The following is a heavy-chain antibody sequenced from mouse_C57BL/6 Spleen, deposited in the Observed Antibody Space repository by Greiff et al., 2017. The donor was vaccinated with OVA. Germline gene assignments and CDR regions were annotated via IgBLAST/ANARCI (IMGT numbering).Heavy chain of an antibody. CDR2: IYPGDGDT. D-gene: IGHD2-4*01. V-gene: IGHV1-80*01. J-gene: IGHJ2*01. CDR1: GYAFSSYW. Sequence: QVQLKESGAELVKPGASVKISCKASGYAFSSYWMNWVKQRPGKGLEWIGQIYPGDGDTNYNGKFKGKATLTADKSSSTAYMQLSSLTSEDSAVYFCARGDYDYAYYFDYWGQGTTLTVSS. CDR3: ARGDYDYAYYFDY.